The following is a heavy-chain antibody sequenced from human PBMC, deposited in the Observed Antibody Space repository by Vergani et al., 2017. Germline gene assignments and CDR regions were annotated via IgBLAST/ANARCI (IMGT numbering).Heavy chain of an antibody. V-gene: IGHV1-2*02. Sequence: QVQLVQSGAEVKKPGASVKVSCKASGYTFTGYYMHWVRQAPGQGLEWMGWINPNSGGTNYAQKFQGRVTMTRDTSISTAYMELSRLRSDDTAVYYCAREGYSSSSHLRWFDPWGQGTLVTVSS. CDR2: INPNSGGT. J-gene: IGHJ5*02. CDR1: GYTFTGYY. CDR3: AREGYSSSSHLRWFDP. D-gene: IGHD6-13*01.